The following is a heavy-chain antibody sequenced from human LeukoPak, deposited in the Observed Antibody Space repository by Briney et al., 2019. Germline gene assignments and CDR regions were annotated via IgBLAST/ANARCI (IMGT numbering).Heavy chain of an antibody. D-gene: IGHD3-3*01. Sequence: SQTLSLTCTVSGGSISSGSYYWSWIRQPPGKGLEWIGYIYYSGSTNYNPSLKSRVTISVDTSKNQFSLKLSSVTAADTAVYYCARLPRSANAFDIWGQGTMVTVSS. CDR1: GGSISSGSYY. J-gene: IGHJ3*02. V-gene: IGHV4-61*01. CDR2: IYYSGST. CDR3: ARLPRSANAFDI.